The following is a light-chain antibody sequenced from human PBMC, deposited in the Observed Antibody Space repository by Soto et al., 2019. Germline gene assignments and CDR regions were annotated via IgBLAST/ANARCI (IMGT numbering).Light chain of an antibody. CDR3: LQDYTYPRT. J-gene: IGKJ1*01. Sequence: AIQMTQSPSSLSASVGDRVTITCRASQGIRNELGWYQQKPGKAPKALIYDASSLQSGVPSRFSGSASGTDFTLTTSGLQPEDFATYYCLQDYTYPRTFGQGTKVDIK. CDR2: DAS. V-gene: IGKV1-6*01. CDR1: QGIRNE.